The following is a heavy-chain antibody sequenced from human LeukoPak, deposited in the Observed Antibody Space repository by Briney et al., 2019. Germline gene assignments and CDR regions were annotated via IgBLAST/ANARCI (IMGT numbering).Heavy chain of an antibody. V-gene: IGHV3-30*18. D-gene: IGHD5-12*01. CDR1: GFTFSSYG. Sequence: GGSLRLSCAASGFTFSSYGMHWVRQAPDKGLEWVAVISYDGSNKYYADSVKGRFTISRDNSKNTMYLQMNSLRAEDTAVYYCAKDTEYSGYDGTGDNWGQGTLVTVSS. J-gene: IGHJ4*02. CDR2: ISYDGSNK. CDR3: AKDTEYSGYDGTGDN.